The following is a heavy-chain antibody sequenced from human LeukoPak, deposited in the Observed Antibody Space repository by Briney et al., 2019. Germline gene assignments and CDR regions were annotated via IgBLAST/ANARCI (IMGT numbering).Heavy chain of an antibody. J-gene: IGHJ5*02. CDR3: ARVERITMVRGVILWFDP. CDR2: IYYSGST. Sequence: SETLSLTCTVSGGSISSYYWSWIRQPPGKGLEWIGYIYYSGSTNYNPSLKSRVTISVETSKNQFSLKLSSVTAADTAVYYCARVERITMVRGVILWFDPWGQGTLVTVSS. CDR1: GGSISSYY. D-gene: IGHD3-10*01. V-gene: IGHV4-59*01.